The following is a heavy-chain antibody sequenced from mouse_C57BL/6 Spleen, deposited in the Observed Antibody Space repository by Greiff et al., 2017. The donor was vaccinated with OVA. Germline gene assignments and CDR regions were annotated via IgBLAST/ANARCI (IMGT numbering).Heavy chain of an antibody. CDR1: GYTFTSYW. J-gene: IGHJ3*01. Sequence: QVQLQQSGAELVMPGASVKLSCKASGYTFTSYWMHWVKQRPGQGLEWIGEIDPSDSYTNYNQKFKGKSTLTVDKSSSTAYMQLSSLTSEDSAVYYCARSTYGKYVWCAYRGEGSLVTVSA. V-gene: IGHV1-69*01. CDR2: IDPSDSYT. CDR3: ARSTYGKYVWCAY. D-gene: IGHD2-1*01.